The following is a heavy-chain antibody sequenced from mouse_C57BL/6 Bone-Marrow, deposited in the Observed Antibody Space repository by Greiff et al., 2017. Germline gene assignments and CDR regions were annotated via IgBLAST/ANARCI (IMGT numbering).Heavy chain of an antibody. D-gene: IGHD2-3*01. Sequence: VQLQQPGAELVKPGASVKLSCKASGYTFTSYWMHWVKQRPGQGLEWIGMIHPNSGSTNYNEKFKSKATLTVDKSSSTAYMQLSSLTSEDSAVYDCARWLLFYYAMDYWGQGTSVTVSS. CDR2: IHPNSGST. J-gene: IGHJ4*01. CDR3: ARWLLFYYAMDY. CDR1: GYTFTSYW. V-gene: IGHV1-64*01.